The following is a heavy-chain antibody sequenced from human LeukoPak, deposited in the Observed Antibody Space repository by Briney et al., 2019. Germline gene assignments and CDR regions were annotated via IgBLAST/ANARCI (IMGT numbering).Heavy chain of an antibody. CDR3: ARDQLRAFDI. D-gene: IGHD1-1*01. CDR2: INGNGVT. J-gene: IGHJ3*02. Sequence: ASETLSLTCTVSGGSIGFYFWSWIRQSAGKGLEWIGRINGNGVTNYNPSLKSRVTISVDTSKNQFSLKLSSVTAADTAVYYCARDQLRAFDIWGQGTMVTVSS. V-gene: IGHV4-4*07. CDR1: GGSIGFYF.